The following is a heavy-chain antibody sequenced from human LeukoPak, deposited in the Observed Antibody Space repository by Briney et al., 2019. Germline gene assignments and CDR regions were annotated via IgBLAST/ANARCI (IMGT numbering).Heavy chain of an antibody. CDR3: ARGGSSYFDY. V-gene: IGHV4-34*01. J-gene: IGHJ4*02. Sequence: SETLSHTCAVYGGSFSGYYWSWIRQPPGKGLEWIGYIYHSGSTYYNPSLKSRVTISVDRSKNQFSLKLSSVTAADTAVYYCARGGSSYFDYWGQGTLVTVSS. CDR2: IYHSGST. D-gene: IGHD2-15*01. CDR1: GGSFSGYY.